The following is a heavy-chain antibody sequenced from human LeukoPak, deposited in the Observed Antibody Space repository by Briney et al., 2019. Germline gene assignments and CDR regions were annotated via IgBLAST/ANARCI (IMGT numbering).Heavy chain of an antibody. V-gene: IGHV3-21*01. D-gene: IGHD2-21*01. CDR3: ARAGGLWDAFYT. CDR2: ISNSSSYI. CDR1: GFTFSSYD. J-gene: IGHJ3*02. Sequence: GGSLRLSSAASGFTFSSYDMNWVRQAPGKGLEWVSSISNSSSYIYYADSVKGRFTISRDNTKNSLYLQLNSLRAEDTAVYYCARAGGLWDAFYTWGQGTMVTVSS.